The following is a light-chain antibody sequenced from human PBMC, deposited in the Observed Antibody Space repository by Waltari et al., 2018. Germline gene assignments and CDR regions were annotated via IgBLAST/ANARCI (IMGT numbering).Light chain of an antibody. Sequence: DIQMTHSPSSLSAFVGDRVTITCRASQSISSYLNWYQQKPGKAPKLLIYAASNLQSGVPSRFSGSRSGTDFTLTISSLQPEEFATYYCQYSYTIPYTFGQGTKLEI. CDR1: QSISSY. CDR3: QYSYTIPYT. J-gene: IGKJ2*01. CDR2: AAS. V-gene: IGKV1-39*01.